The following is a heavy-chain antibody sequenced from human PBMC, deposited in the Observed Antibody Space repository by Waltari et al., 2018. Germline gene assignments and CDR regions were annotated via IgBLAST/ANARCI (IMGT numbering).Heavy chain of an antibody. J-gene: IGHJ4*02. CDR2: SSSSGGST. D-gene: IGHD6-19*01. V-gene: IGHV3-23*01. Sequence: EVQLLESGGGLVQPGGSLRLSCAASGFTFSSYAMSWVRQAPGKGREWVAASSSSGGSTYYADSVKGRFTISRDNSKNTLYLQMNSLRAEDTAVYYCAKDHGIAVAPYDYWGQGTLVTVSS. CDR3: AKDHGIAVAPYDY. CDR1: GFTFSSYA.